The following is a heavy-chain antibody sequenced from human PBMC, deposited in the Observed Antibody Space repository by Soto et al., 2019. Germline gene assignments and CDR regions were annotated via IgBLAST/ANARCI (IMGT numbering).Heavy chain of an antibody. CDR2: INPSGGST. CDR1: GYTFTSYY. J-gene: IGHJ4*02. CDR3: ARAGGGYDYFDY. Sequence: QVQLVQSGAEVKNPGASVKVSCKASGYTFTSYYMHWVRQAPGQGLEWMGIINPSGGSTSYAQKFQGRVTMPRDTSTSTVYMELSSLRSEDTAVYYCARAGGGYDYFDYWGQGNLVTVSS. D-gene: IGHD5-12*01. V-gene: IGHV1-46*01.